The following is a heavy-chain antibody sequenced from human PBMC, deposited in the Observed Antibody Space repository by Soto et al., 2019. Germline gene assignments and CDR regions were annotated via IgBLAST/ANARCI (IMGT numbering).Heavy chain of an antibody. CDR1: GFTFSNVW. CDR2: TKSETDGGTI. CDR3: TPLALKYNSDWYPLSD. Sequence: EVQLVESGGGLVKPGGSLRLSCAGSGFTFSNVWMNWVRQAPGKGLEWVGRTKSETDGGTIDYAAPVKGRFTTSRDDSNNTLYRQMNSLKTEDTATYYCTPLALKYNSDWYPLSDWGQGTRVTVSS. V-gene: IGHV3-15*07. J-gene: IGHJ4*02. D-gene: IGHD6-19*01.